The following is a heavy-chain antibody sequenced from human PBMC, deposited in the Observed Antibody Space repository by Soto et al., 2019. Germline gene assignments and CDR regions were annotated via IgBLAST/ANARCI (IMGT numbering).Heavy chain of an antibody. D-gene: IGHD5-12*01. CDR1: GFTFSSYG. Sequence: GGSLRLSCAASGFTFSSYGMHWVRQAPGKGLEWVAVISYDGSNKYYADSVKGRFTISRDNSKNTLYLQMNSLRAEDTAVYYCANSIPYSGYDAYFDYWGQGTLVTVSS. V-gene: IGHV3-30*18. CDR2: ISYDGSNK. CDR3: ANSIPYSGYDAYFDY. J-gene: IGHJ4*02.